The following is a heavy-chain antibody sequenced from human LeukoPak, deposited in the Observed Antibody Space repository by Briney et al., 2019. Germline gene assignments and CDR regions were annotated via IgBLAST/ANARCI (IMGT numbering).Heavy chain of an antibody. CDR1: GLAFSSYS. CDR3: ARNEYSSSGSGQVDV. CDR2: ISYDGSDE. J-gene: IGHJ6*02. D-gene: IGHD5-18*01. V-gene: IGHV3-30*04. Sequence: GGSLRLSCVASGLAFSSYSMHWVRQAPGKGLEWVGVISYDGSDEYYTDSVKGRFTISRDNSKNTVYLRMNSLRADDTAVYYCARNEYSSSGSGQVDVWGQGTTVTVSS.